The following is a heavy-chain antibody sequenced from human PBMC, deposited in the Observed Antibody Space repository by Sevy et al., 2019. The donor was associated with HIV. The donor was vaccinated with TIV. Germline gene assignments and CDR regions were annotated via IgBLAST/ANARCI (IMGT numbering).Heavy chain of an antibody. CDR1: GGTFSSYD. J-gene: IGHJ6*02. CDR2: IIPIFGTS. V-gene: IGHV1-69*13. D-gene: IGHD2-21*01. CDR3: ARGGGAVDHGMDV. Sequence: ASVKVSCKASGGTFSSYDINWVRQAPGQGLEWVGRIIPIFGTSSYAHNFQGRVTITADESTSTAYMDLSSLRSEDTAVYYCARGGGAVDHGMDVWGQGTTVTVSS.